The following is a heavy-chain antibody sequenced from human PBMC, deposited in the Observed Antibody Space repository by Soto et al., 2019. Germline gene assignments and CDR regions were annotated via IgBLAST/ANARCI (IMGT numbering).Heavy chain of an antibody. CDR2: IDRSDSYT. V-gene: IGHV5-10-1*01. CDR3: ARLQPAAGDNDLTFDY. J-gene: IGHJ4*02. D-gene: IGHD6-13*01. CDR1: GYSFTSYW. Sequence: EVQLVQSGAEVKKPGESLRISCKGSGYSFTSYWISWVRQMPGKGLEWMGRIDRSDSYTTLSPSFQGHVTISADKSISTAYLQWSSLKASDTAMYYCARLQPAAGDNDLTFDYWGQGTLVTVSS.